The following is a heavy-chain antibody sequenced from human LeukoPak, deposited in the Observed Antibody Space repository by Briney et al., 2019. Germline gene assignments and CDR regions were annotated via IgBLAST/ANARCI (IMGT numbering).Heavy chain of an antibody. D-gene: IGHD1-7*01. J-gene: IGHJ6*03. CDR1: GLTFRSHG. CDR2: IRYDGSTT. V-gene: IGHV3-30*02. Sequence: GGSLIPSCAVSGLTFRSHGMHWVRQAPGKGLEWMAHIRYDGSTTDFADSVKGRFIISRDNPRNTLYLQMNTLRAEDTAVYYCATDGRGTLDYYYMDVWGKGTTVIVSS. CDR3: ATDGRGTLDYYYMDV.